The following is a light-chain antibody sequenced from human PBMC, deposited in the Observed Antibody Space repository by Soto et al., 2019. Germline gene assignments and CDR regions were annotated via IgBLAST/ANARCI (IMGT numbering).Light chain of an antibody. CDR1: QAVNTR. J-gene: IGKJ1*01. CDR3: QQYGSSPPWT. V-gene: IGKV3-20*01. Sequence: EIVLTQSPATLSSFPGDRVTLSCRASQAVNTRLAWYQHKPGQAPRLLIYLTSNRAAGIPARFSGSGSETDFTLTISRLEPEDFAVYYCQQYGSSPPWTFGQGTKVDI. CDR2: LTS.